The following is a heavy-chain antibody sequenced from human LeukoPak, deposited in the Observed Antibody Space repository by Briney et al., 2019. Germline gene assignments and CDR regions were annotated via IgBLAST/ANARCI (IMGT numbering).Heavy chain of an antibody. V-gene: IGHV3-74*01. CDR3: ARAWFNPDLIAAAGTNWFDP. CDR1: GFTFSSYW. J-gene: IGHJ5*02. CDR2: INTDGSST. D-gene: IGHD6-13*01. Sequence: GGSLRLSCAASGFTFSSYWMHWVRHAPGKGLVWVSRINTDGSSTSYADSVKGRFTISRDNAKDTLYLQMNSLRAEDTAVYYCARAWFNPDLIAAAGTNWFDPWGQGTLVTVSS.